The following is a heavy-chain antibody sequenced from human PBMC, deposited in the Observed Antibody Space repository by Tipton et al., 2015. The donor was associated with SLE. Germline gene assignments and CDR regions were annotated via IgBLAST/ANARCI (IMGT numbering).Heavy chain of an antibody. V-gene: IGHV3-33*08. CDR2: IWYEGSNQ. CDR1: GFTFSSYG. Sequence: SLRLSCAASGFTFSSYGMHWVRQAPGKGLEWVAVIWYEGSNQYYADSVKGRFTISRDNSKNTLYLQMNSLRAEDTAVYYCLRSPNYYYGMDVWGQGTTVTVSS. J-gene: IGHJ6*02. CDR3: LRSPNYYYGMDV.